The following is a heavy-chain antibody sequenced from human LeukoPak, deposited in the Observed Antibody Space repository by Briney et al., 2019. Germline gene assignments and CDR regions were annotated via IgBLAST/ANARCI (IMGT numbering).Heavy chain of an antibody. J-gene: IGHJ4*02. D-gene: IGHD5-24*01. CDR3: ARDEMATIGRALDY. V-gene: IGHV4-34*01. CDR1: GGSFSGYY. Sequence: MPSETLSLXCAVYGGSFSGYYWRWIRLPPGKGLEWIGEINHSGSTNYNPSLKSRVTISVDTSKNQFSLKLSSVTAADTAVYYCARDEMATIGRALDYWGQGTLVTVSS. CDR2: INHSGST.